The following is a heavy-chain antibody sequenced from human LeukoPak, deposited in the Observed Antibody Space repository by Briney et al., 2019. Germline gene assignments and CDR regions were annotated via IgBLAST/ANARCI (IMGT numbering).Heavy chain of an antibody. CDR2: IKWDGGRT. J-gene: IGHJ5*02. D-gene: IGHD5-18*01. V-gene: IGHV3-20*04. CDR3: ARDRGVDTAMVNWFDP. Sequence: GGSLRLSCAASGFTFDDHGMSWVRQAPGKGLEWVSGIKWDGGRTGYADSVKGRFTISRDNAKNSLYLQMNSLRAEDTALYYCARDRGVDTAMVNWFDPWGQGTLVTVSS. CDR1: GFTFDDHG.